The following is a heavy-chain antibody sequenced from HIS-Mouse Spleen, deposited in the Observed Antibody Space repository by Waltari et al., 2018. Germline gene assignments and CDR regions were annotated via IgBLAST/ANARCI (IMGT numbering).Heavy chain of an antibody. CDR1: GFTFSSFA. J-gene: IGHJ4*02. Sequence: QVQLVESGGGVVQPGRSLRLSCAAAGFTFSSFAMHRVRQAPGKGLEWVAVISYDGSNKYYADSVKGRFTISRDNSKNTLYLQMNSLRAEDTAVYYCARDRLGGSGSYYFDYWGQGTLVTVSS. CDR2: ISYDGSNK. CDR3: ARDRLGGSGSYYFDY. V-gene: IGHV3-30*04. D-gene: IGHD3-10*01.